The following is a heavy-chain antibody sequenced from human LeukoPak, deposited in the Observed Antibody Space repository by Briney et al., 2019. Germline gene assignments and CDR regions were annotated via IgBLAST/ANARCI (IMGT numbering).Heavy chain of an antibody. V-gene: IGHV3-30*18. D-gene: IGHD3-22*01. Sequence: GRSLRLSCAASGFTFSSYGMHWVRQAPGKGLEWVAVISYDGSNKYYADSVKGRFTISRDNSKNTLYLQMNSLRAEDTAVYYCAKEFRGPIVGYHDAFDIWGQGTMVTVSS. CDR2: ISYDGSNK. J-gene: IGHJ3*02. CDR3: AKEFRGPIVGYHDAFDI. CDR1: GFTFSSYG.